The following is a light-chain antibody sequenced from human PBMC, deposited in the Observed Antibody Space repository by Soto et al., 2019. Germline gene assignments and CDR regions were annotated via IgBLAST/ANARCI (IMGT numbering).Light chain of an antibody. V-gene: IGKV3-20*01. CDR3: QQYGSSPALT. CDR2: DAS. Sequence: EVVMTQSPATLSVSPGERVTFSCRASQTVRNNYLAWYQQKPGQAPRLLIYDASSRATGIPDRFSGSGSGTDFTLTISRLEPEDFAVYYCQQYGSSPALTFGGGTKVDI. J-gene: IGKJ4*01. CDR1: QTVRNNY.